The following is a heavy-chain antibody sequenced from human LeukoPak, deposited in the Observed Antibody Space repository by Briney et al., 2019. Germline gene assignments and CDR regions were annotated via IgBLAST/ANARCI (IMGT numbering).Heavy chain of an antibody. J-gene: IGHJ4*02. Sequence: GGSLRLSCAASGFTFSSYAMSWVRQAPGKGLEWVSAISGSGGSTYYADSVKGRFTISRDNSKNTLYLQMNSLRAEDTAVYYCARGRIAADGGHYFDYWGQGTLVTVSS. D-gene: IGHD6-13*01. CDR3: ARGRIAADGGHYFDY. V-gene: IGHV3-23*01. CDR2: ISGSGGST. CDR1: GFTFSSYA.